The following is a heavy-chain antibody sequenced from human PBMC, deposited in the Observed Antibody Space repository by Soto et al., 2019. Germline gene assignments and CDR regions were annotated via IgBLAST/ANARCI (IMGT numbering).Heavy chain of an antibody. V-gene: IGHV1-24*01. CDR2: FDPEDGET. CDR3: ATKRNYPDDFDI. D-gene: IGHD3-10*01. CDR1: GYTLTELS. Sequence: ASVKVSCKVSGYTLTELSMHWVRQAPGKGLEWMGGFDPEDGETIYAQKFQGRVTMTEDTSTDTAYMELSSLRSEDTAVYYCATKRNYPDDFDIWGQGTMVTVSS. J-gene: IGHJ3*02.